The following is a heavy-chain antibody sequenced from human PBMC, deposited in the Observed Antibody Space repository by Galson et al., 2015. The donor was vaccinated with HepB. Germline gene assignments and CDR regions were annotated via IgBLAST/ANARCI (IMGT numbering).Heavy chain of an antibody. D-gene: IGHD3/OR15-3a*01. Sequence: SVKVSCKASGYTFTNYFIHWVRQAPGQGLEWMGWVNPITGDATYAQQFQPWVTLTRDASIRTGYMELRRLRSDDTALDYCVRGSAYDFCAFNIWGQGTMVRVSS. CDR2: VNPITGDA. CDR3: VRGSAYDFCAFNI. J-gene: IGHJ3*02. CDR1: GYTFTNYF. V-gene: IGHV1-2*04.